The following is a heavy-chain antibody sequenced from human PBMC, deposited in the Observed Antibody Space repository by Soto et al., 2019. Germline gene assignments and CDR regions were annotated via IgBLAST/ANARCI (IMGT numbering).Heavy chain of an antibody. CDR1: GYSFTSYW. CDR3: ARLRSQGPKVLLWFGEYDY. D-gene: IGHD3-10*01. J-gene: IGHJ4*02. V-gene: IGHV5-51*03. Sequence: EVQLVQSGAEVKKPGESLKISCKGSGYSFTSYWIGWVRQMPGKGLEWMGIIYPGDSDTRYSPSFQGQVTISADKSISTAYLQWSSLKASDTAMYYCARLRSQGPKVLLWFGEYDYWGQGTLVTVSS. CDR2: IYPGDSDT.